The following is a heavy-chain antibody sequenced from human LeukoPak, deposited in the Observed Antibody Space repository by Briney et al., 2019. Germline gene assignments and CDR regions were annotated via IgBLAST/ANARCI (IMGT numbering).Heavy chain of an antibody. D-gene: IGHD6-13*01. CDR3: ARDLAPGIVAAGVLWFDP. J-gene: IGHJ5*02. CDR1: GYTFTSYG. Sequence: VASVKVSCKASGYTFTSYGISWVRQAPGQGLEWMGWISAYNGNTNYAQKLQGRVTMTTDTSTSTAYMELRSLRSDDTAVYYCARDLAPGIVAAGVLWFDPWGQGTLVTVSS. CDR2: ISAYNGNT. V-gene: IGHV1-18*01.